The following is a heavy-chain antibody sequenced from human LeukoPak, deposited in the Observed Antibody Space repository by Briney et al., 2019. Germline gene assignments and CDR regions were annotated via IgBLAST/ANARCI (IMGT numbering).Heavy chain of an antibody. J-gene: IGHJ3*02. D-gene: IGHD2-15*01. Sequence: GGSLRLSCADSGSASTFSSYAMSWVRQAPGKGLEWVSAISVSGGTYYADSVKGRFTISRDNAQNSLYLQMNSLRAEDTAVYYCARVRGGYCSGGNCYSAFDIWGQGTMVTVSS. CDR3: ARVRGGYCSGGNCYSAFDI. CDR2: ISVSGGT. CDR1: GSASTFSSYA. V-gene: IGHV3-23*01.